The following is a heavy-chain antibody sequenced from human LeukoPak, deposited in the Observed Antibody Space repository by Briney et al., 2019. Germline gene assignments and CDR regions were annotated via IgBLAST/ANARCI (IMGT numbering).Heavy chain of an antibody. V-gene: IGHV1-18*01. J-gene: IGHJ3*02. CDR3: ARDKEQQLVGTLDAFDI. CDR1: GYTFTSYG. D-gene: IGHD6-13*01. Sequence: GASVKVSCKASGYTFTSYGISWVRQAPGQGLEWMGWISAYNGNTNYAQKLQGRVTMTTDTSTSTAYMELRSLRSDDTAVYYCARDKEQQLVGTLDAFDIWGQGTMVTVSS. CDR2: ISAYNGNT.